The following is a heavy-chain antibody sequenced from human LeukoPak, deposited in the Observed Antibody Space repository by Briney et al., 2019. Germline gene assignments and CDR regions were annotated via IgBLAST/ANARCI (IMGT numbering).Heavy chain of an antibody. CDR3: AKTGSVYGSGSFDY. CDR2: ISGSAGST. J-gene: IGHJ4*02. Sequence: GGSLRLSWAASGFTFSSYGMSWVRQAPGNGLEWVSSISGSAGSTYYADSVKGRFTIYRDNSKNTLYLQMNSLRAEDTAVYYCAKTGSVYGSGSFDYWGQGTLVTVSS. CDR1: GFTFSSYG. D-gene: IGHD3-10*01. V-gene: IGHV3-23*01.